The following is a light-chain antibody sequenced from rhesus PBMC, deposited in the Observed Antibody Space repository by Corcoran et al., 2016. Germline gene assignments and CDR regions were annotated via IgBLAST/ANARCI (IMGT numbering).Light chain of an antibody. J-gene: IGKJ1*01. CDR1: QGISSW. V-gene: IGKV1-22*01. CDR3: QQYSSRRT. Sequence: DIQMTQSPSSLSASVGDTVTITCRASQGISSWLAWYQQKPGKAPKLLIYKASSLQSGVPSRFSGSGSGTDFTLTISSRQSEDFATYYCQQYSSRRTFGQGTKVEIK. CDR2: KAS.